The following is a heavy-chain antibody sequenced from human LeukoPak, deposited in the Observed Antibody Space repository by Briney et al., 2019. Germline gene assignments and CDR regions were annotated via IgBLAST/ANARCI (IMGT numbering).Heavy chain of an antibody. Sequence: SETLSLTCTVSGGSISSYYWSWIRQPPGKGLEWIGYIYYSGSTNYNPSLKSRVTISVDTSKNQFSLKLSSVTAADTAVYYCARHVSSGWHRATPTSIDYWGQGTLVTVSS. J-gene: IGHJ4*02. CDR1: GGSISSYY. CDR3: ARHVSSGWHRATPTSIDY. CDR2: IYYSGST. D-gene: IGHD6-19*01. V-gene: IGHV4-59*08.